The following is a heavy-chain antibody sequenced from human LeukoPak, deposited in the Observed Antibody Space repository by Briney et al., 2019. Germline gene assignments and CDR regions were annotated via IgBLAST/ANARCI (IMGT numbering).Heavy chain of an antibody. CDR3: AATDYYDSSGPHHYYYYMDV. Sequence: GGSLRLSCAASGFTVSSNYMSWVRQAPGKGLEWVSVIYSGGSTYYADSVKGRFTISSDNSKNTLYLQMNSLRAEDTAVYYCAATDYYDSSGPHHYYYYMDVWGKGTTVTISS. CDR2: IYSGGST. CDR1: GFTVSSNY. V-gene: IGHV3-53*01. J-gene: IGHJ6*03. D-gene: IGHD3-22*01.